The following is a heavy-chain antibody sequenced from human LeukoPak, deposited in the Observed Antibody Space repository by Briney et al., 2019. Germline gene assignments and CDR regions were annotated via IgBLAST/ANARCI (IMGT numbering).Heavy chain of an antibody. CDR3: ARNRVGFHYADAFDM. CDR1: GVSLINSD. V-gene: IGHV3-30*02. D-gene: IGHD5-24*01. Sequence: GGSLRLSCAASGVSLINSDMHCVRQAPGGGVEWVAFIHYDGSEKRYEDSLKGRLTISRDNSKNTLYLKMNSLRGEDAAVYYCARNRVGFHYADAFDMWGQGKLVTVSS. CDR2: IHYDGSEK. J-gene: IGHJ3*02.